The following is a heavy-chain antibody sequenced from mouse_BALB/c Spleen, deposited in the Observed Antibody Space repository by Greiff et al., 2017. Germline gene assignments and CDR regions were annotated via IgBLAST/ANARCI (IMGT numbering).Heavy chain of an antibody. J-gene: IGHJ2*01. CDR1: GYTFTSYW. Sequence: QVQLQQPGAELVRPGASVKLSCKASGYTFTSYWINWVKQRPGQGLEWIGNIYPSDSYTNYNQKFKDKATLTVDKSSSTAYMQLSSPTSEDSAVYYCTRGERRNYFDYWGQGTTLTVSS. CDR2: IYPSDSYT. V-gene: IGHV1-69*02. CDR3: TRGERRNYFDY.